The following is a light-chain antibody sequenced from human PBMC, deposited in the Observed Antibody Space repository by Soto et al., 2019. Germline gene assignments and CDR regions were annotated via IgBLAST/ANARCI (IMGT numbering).Light chain of an antibody. CDR3: QQYGSSPQT. Sequence: EIVLTHSPGALSLSPGESATRSCRASQSVSSNYLAWFQQKPGQAPRLLIYAASSRATGIPDRFSGSGSGTDFTLTISRLEPEDFAVYYCQQYGSSPQTFGQGAKVDI. CDR2: AAS. J-gene: IGKJ1*01. V-gene: IGKV3-20*01. CDR1: QSVSSNY.